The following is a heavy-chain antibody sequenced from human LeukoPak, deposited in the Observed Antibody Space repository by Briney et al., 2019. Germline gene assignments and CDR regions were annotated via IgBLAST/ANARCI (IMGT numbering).Heavy chain of an antibody. CDR2: INPSGGST. Sequence: ASVKVSCRTSGYTFTTYYVHWVRQAPGQGLEWMGVINPSGGSTNYAQKLQGRVAMTRDTSTSTVYMDLSSVISDDTDLYYCASAIEGGRGFDYWGQGTLVTVSS. V-gene: IGHV1-46*01. D-gene: IGHD3-16*01. CDR3: ASAIEGGRGFDY. J-gene: IGHJ4*02. CDR1: GYTFTTYY.